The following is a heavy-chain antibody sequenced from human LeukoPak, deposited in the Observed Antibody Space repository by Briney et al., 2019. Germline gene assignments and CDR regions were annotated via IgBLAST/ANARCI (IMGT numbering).Heavy chain of an antibody. D-gene: IGHD4-17*01. V-gene: IGHV3-48*03. CDR2: ITGSGTTI. CDR3: ARDRSTVTTWLDY. CDR1: GFSFSNYA. Sequence: GGSLRLSCAASGFSFSNYAMHWVRQAPGKGLEWVAYITGSGTTIYYADSVKGRFTISRDNAKNSLYLQMNSLRAEDTAVYYCARDRSTVTTWLDYWGQGTLVTVSS. J-gene: IGHJ4*02.